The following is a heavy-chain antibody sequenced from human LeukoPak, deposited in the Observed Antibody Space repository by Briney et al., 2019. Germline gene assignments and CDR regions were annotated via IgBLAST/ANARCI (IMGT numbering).Heavy chain of an antibody. D-gene: IGHD1-1*01. CDR3: ARGPGKLAH. V-gene: IGHV6-1*01. CDR2: IYYRSKWSN. J-gene: IGHJ4*02. Sequence: SQTLSLTCAISGDSVSSKSVWNWIRQSPSRGLEWLGRIYYRSKWSNNYAVSVKSRIAINPDTPKNQFSLQLSSVTAEDTAVYYCARGPGKLAHWGQGTLVTVSS. CDR1: GDSVSSKSV.